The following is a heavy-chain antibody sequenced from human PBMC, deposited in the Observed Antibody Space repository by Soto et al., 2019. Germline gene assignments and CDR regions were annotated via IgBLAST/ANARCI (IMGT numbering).Heavy chain of an antibody. D-gene: IGHD3-22*01. V-gene: IGHV3-74*01. CDR2: IHSDGITT. CDR1: GITFSNYW. J-gene: IGHJ4*02. CDR3: TLHKFDSSGYVSDY. Sequence: EVQVEECGGGLVQPGGSLRLSCAASGITFSNYWMEWVRQAPGKGLVWVSRIHSDGITTYYGDSVKGRFTISRDNAKSTVYLQMNSLGAEDTATYHCTLHKFDSSGYVSDYWGQGTLVTVSS.